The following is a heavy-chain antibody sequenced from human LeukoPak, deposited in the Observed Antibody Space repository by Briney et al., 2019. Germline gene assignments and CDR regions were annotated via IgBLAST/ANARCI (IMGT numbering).Heavy chain of an antibody. CDR3: AREYCSGGSCYPTIDY. CDR2: INSDGSST. V-gene: IGHV3-74*01. J-gene: IGHJ4*02. CDR1: GFTFSSYW. D-gene: IGHD2-15*01. Sequence: PGGSLRLSCAASGFTFSSYWMHWVRQAPGKGLVWVSRINSDGSSTSYADSVKGRFTISRDNAKNTLYLQMSSLRAEDTAVYYCAREYCSGGSCYPTIDYWGQGTLVTVSS.